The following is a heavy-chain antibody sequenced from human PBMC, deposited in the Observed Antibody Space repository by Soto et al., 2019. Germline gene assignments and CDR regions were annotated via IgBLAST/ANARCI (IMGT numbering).Heavy chain of an antibody. CDR1: GFTFSSYS. J-gene: IGHJ4*02. V-gene: IGHV3-21*01. D-gene: IGHD3-3*01. CDR2: ISSSSSYI. Sequence: GGYLRLSCAASGFTFSSYSMNWVRQAPGKGLEWVSSISSSSSYIDYADSVKGRFTISRDNAKNSLYLQMNSLRAEDTAVYYCARDIPLSGRDNDFWSGYSPFDYWGQGTLVPVSS. CDR3: ARDIPLSGRDNDFWSGYSPFDY.